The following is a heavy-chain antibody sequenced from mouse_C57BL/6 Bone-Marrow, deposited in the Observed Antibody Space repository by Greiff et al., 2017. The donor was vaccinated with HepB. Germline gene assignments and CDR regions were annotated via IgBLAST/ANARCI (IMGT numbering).Heavy chain of an antibody. J-gene: IGHJ2*01. Sequence: EVQGVESGGGLVQPKGSLKLSCAASGFSFNTYAMNWVRQAPGKGLEWVARIRSKSNNYATYYADSVKDRFTISRDDSESMLYLQMNNLKTEDTAMYYCVRHHYDVHYFDYWGQGTTLTVSS. CDR3: VRHHYDVHYFDY. V-gene: IGHV10-1*01. CDR2: IRSKSNNYAT. D-gene: IGHD1-2*01. CDR1: GFSFNTYA.